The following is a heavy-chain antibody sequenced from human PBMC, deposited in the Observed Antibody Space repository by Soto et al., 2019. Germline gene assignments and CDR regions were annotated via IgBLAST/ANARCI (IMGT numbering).Heavy chain of an antibody. CDR2: INPNSGGT. CDR1: GYTFTGYY. V-gene: IGHV1-2*04. Sequence: ASVKVSCKASGYTFTGYYMHWVRQAPGQGLEWMGWINPNSGGTNYAQKFQGWVTMTRDTSISTAYMELSRLRSDDTAVYCCARGGLHLGELSLLDAFDIWGQGTMVTVSS. D-gene: IGHD3-16*02. J-gene: IGHJ3*02. CDR3: ARGGLHLGELSLLDAFDI.